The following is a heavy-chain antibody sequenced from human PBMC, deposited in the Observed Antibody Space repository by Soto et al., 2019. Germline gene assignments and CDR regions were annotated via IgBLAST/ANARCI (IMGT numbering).Heavy chain of an antibody. V-gene: IGHV3-23*01. Sequence: GGALRLSCAASGFSFSSYAISWVRQAPGKGLEWVSTISGSDGKTFYADSVKGRFSISRDTSKNTLYLQMNSLRADDTAVYYCARWSYLDYWGQGTRVTVSS. CDR2: ISGSDGKT. CDR3: ARWSYLDY. D-gene: IGHD3-3*01. J-gene: IGHJ4*02. CDR1: GFSFSSYA.